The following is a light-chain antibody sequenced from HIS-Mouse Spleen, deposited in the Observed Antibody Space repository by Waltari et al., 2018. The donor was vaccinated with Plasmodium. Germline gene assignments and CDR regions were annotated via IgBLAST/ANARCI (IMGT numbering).Light chain of an antibody. CDR2: DAS. Sequence: EIVLTQSPATLSLSPGERATLSCRASQSVSSYLAWYQQEPGQAPRLLFYDASNRATGIPARFSGSGSGTDFTLTISSLEPEDFAVYYCQQRSNWPPLTFGGGTKVEIK. J-gene: IGKJ4*01. CDR3: QQRSNWPPLT. V-gene: IGKV3-11*01. CDR1: QSVSSY.